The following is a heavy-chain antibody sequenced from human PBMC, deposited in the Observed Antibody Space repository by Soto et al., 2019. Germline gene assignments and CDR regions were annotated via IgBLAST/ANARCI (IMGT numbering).Heavy chain of an antibody. CDR3: ARDREYYYDSSGYYHYVPWYFDL. Sequence: TLSLTCAASGGSDSSNSASWYWIKQSPTRGLEWLGRTYYRSKWYNAYAVSVKSRITINPDTSKNQFSLQLNSVPPEDTAVYYCARDREYYYDSSGYYHYVPWYFDLWGRGTLVTGSS. CDR2: TYYRSKWYN. V-gene: IGHV6-1*01. J-gene: IGHJ2*01. CDR1: GGSDSSNSAS. D-gene: IGHD3-22*01.